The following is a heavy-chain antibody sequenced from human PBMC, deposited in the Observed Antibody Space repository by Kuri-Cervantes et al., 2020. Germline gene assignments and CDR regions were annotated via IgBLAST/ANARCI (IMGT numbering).Heavy chain of an antibody. CDR1: GYTFINYA. CDR3: ARAESGYSYGNFDY. J-gene: IGHJ4*02. D-gene: IGHD5-18*01. V-gene: IGHV1-3*01. Sequence: ASVKVSCKAPGYTFINYAVHWVRQAPGQGLEWMGWINAETGNTQYSQKFQGRVTITRDTSASTAYMELSSLRSDDTAVYYCARAESGYSYGNFDYWGQGTLVTVSS. CDR2: INAETGNT.